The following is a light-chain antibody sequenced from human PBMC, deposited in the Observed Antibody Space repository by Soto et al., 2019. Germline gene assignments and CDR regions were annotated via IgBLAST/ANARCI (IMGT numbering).Light chain of an antibody. CDR3: QKYNSYSIT. CDR1: QSISSW. V-gene: IGKV1-5*03. Sequence: DIQMTQSPSTLSASLGDRVIIICRASQSISSWLAWYQQKPGKAPKLLIYKESSLESGVPSRFSGSGSGTEFTLTISRLQPDDFATYYCQKYNSYSITCGQGTRLEIK. J-gene: IGKJ5*01. CDR2: KES.